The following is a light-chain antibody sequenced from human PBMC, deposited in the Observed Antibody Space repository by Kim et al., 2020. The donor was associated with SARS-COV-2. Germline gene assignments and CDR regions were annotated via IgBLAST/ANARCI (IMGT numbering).Light chain of an antibody. Sequence: SSELTQDPAVSVALGQTVSITCQGDSLRIYYASWYQQKPGQAPLLVIYGNTNRPSGIPDRFSGSSSGTTASLTITGTQAEDEGDYYCDSRGTTGKQVGFG. CDR2: GNT. CDR1: SLRIYY. J-gene: IGLJ2*01. CDR3: DSRGTTGKQVG. V-gene: IGLV3-19*01.